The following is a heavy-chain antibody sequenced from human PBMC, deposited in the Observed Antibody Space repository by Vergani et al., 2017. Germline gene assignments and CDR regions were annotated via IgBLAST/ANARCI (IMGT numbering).Heavy chain of an antibody. V-gene: IGHV3-23*01. CDR3: VKASGSTGSGAFDI. D-gene: IGHD1-26*01. CDR2: ISDSGSRS. Sequence: EVQLLDSGGGLVQPGGSLRLSCAASGCTFSTYAMRWVRQAPGKGLEWVSAISDSGSRSYYADSAKGRFTISRDNSENTLFLQMNSLRVEDTAVYYCVKASGSTGSGAFDIWGQGTMVTVSS. J-gene: IGHJ3*02. CDR1: GCTFSTYA.